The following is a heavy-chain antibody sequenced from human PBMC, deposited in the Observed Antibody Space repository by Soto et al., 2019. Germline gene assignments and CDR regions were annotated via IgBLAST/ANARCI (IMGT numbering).Heavy chain of an antibody. J-gene: IGHJ6*02. CDR3: ARLYCSGGSCHYYYYYGTDV. V-gene: IGHV3-48*03. CDR1: GFTFSSYE. CDR2: ISSSGSTI. D-gene: IGHD2-15*01. Sequence: GGSLRLSCAASGFTFSSYEMNWVRQAPGKGLEWVSYISSSGSTIYYADSVKGRFTISRDNAKNSLYLQMNSLRAEDTAVYYCARLYCSGGSCHYYYYYGTDVWGQGTTVTVSS.